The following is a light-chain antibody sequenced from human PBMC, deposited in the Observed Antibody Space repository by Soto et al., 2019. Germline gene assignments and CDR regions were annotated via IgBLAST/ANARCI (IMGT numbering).Light chain of an antibody. CDR2: GTS. J-gene: IGKJ4*01. V-gene: IGKV3-20*01. Sequence: EIVLTQSPGTLSLSPGERVTLSCRASQSIDNNHLAWYQQRPGQAPRLLIHGTSNRATGIPDRFSGSGSGTDFTITFSRLEPEDFAVYYCEYYGSSITFCGGTKVEIK. CDR1: QSIDNNH. CDR3: EYYGSSIT.